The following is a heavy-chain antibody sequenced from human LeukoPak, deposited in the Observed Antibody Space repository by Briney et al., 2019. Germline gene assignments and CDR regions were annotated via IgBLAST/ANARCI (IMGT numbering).Heavy chain of an antibody. CDR3: ASALTTVTTGYFDY. CDR1: AGSISSYY. D-gene: IGHD4-11*01. Sequence: SETLSLTCTVSAGSISSYYWSWIRQPPGKGLEWIGYIYYSGSTNYNPSLKSRVTISVDTSKNQFSLKLSSVTAADTAVYYCASALTTVTTGYFDYWGRGTLVTVSS. V-gene: IGHV4-59*01. J-gene: IGHJ4*02. CDR2: IYYSGST.